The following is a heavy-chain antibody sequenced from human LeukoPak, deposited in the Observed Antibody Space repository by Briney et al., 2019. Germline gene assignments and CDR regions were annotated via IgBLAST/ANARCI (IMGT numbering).Heavy chain of an antibody. CDR1: GFIYTKYG. J-gene: IGHJ5*02. CDR3: ARGAYWFDP. V-gene: IGHV3-23*01. Sequence: GGSLRLSCAASGFIYTKYGMSWVRQAPGKGLEWVSFISTGGDTAYYAHSVKGRFTISRDNAENSLYLQMNSLRAEDTAVYYCARGAYWFDPWGQGTLVTVSS. CDR2: ISTGGDTA.